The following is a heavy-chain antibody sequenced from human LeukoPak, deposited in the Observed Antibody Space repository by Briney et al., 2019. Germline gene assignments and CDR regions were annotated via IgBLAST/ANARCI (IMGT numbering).Heavy chain of an antibody. D-gene: IGHD5-18*01. CDR1: GYTFTGYY. V-gene: IGHV1-2*06. Sequence: ASVKVSCKAYGYTFTGYYMHWVRQAPGQGLEWMGRINPNSGGTNYAQKFQGRVTMTRDTSINTAYMELSRLRSDDTAVYYCARGGYSYGYLNYFDYWGQGTLVTVSS. J-gene: IGHJ4*02. CDR2: INPNSGGT. CDR3: ARGGYSYGYLNYFDY.